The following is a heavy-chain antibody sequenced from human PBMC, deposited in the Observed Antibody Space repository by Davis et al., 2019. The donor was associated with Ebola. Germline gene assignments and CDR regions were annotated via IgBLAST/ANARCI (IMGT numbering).Heavy chain of an antibody. CDR2: ISGSGDTT. V-gene: IGHV3-23*01. D-gene: IGHD2-15*01. Sequence: PGGSLRLSCAASGFIFSNYAMTWVRQAPGKGLEWVSAISGSGDTTYYADSVKGRCTVSRDNSKNTLFLQMNSLRVEDTAVYYCAKTRGASSYFAADYWGQGTLVTVSS. CDR1: GFIFSNYA. CDR3: AKTRGASSYFAADY. J-gene: IGHJ4*02.